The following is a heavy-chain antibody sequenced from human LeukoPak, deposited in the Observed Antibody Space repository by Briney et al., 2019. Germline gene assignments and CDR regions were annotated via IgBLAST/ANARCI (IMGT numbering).Heavy chain of an antibody. Sequence: GASVKVSCKASGYTFINYGISWVRQAPGQGLEWMGWISPYNDYTNYAQKLQGRVTMTTDISTSTGYMELRSLRSDDTAVYYCARWYCSSTSCYAGAFDMWGQGTMVTVSS. CDR2: ISPYNDYT. V-gene: IGHV1-18*04. CDR1: GYTFINYG. D-gene: IGHD2-2*01. CDR3: ARWYCSSTSCYAGAFDM. J-gene: IGHJ3*02.